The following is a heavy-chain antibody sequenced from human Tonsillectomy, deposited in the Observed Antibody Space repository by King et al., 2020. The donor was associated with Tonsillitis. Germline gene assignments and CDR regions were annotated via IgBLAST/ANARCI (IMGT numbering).Heavy chain of an antibody. CDR1: GGSISSYY. CDR3: AKYLRTSVATLGDAFDI. D-gene: IGHD4-17*01. Sequence: VQLQESGPGLVKPSETLSLTCTVSGGSISSYYWSWIRQPTGKGLGWIGRINTGGATSYYPSLKSRVSMSVDTSKNQFSLRLSSVTAADTAVYYCAKYLRTSVATLGDAFDIWGQGKMVTVSS. J-gene: IGHJ3*02. CDR2: INTGGAT. V-gene: IGHV4-4*07.